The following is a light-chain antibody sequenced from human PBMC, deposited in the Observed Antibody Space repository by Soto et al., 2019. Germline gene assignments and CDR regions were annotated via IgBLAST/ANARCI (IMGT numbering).Light chain of an antibody. CDR1: SSNIGSDY. CDR3: AAWDRSLIAGV. V-gene: IGLV1-51*01. Sequence: QSVLTQPPSVSAAPGQKVTISCSGSSSNIGSDYVSWYQQVPGTVPKVLIYANNKRPSGIPDRFSGSKSGTSATLDITGLQTGDEADYYCAAWDRSLIAGVFGTGTKLTVL. CDR2: ANN. J-gene: IGLJ1*01.